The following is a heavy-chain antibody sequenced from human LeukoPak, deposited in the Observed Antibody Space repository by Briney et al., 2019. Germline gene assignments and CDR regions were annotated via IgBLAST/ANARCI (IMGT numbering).Heavy chain of an antibody. Sequence: ASVKVSCKASGYTFSDYYIHWVRQAPGQGLEWVGWINPNSGGTDSAQKLQGRVTMTRDTSISATYMELRTLTSDDTAVYYCARGTRGSXXXXHDWGQGTLXTVSS. J-gene: IGHJ4*02. D-gene: IGHD3-10*01. CDR2: INPNSGGT. CDR1: GYTFSDYY. CDR3: ARGTRGSXXXXHD. V-gene: IGHV1-2*02.